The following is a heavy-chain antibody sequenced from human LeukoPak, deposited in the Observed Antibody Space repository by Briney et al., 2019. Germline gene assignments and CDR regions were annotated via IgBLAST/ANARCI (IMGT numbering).Heavy chain of an antibody. Sequence: SQTLSLTCSVSGASVSTTVYFWNWIRPPAGEGLEWIGRIYASGNTHYNPSLKSRVTMSLDTSKNQFSLTMNSVTAADSAVYFCASYREAYDLYPHGLDVWGRGTVVTVSS. CDR3: ASYREAYDLYPHGLDV. J-gene: IGHJ3*01. D-gene: IGHD5-24*01. V-gene: IGHV4-61*02. CDR1: GASVSTTVYF. CDR2: IYASGNT.